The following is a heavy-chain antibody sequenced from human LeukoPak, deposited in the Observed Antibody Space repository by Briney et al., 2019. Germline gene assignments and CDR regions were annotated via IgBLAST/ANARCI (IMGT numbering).Heavy chain of an antibody. CDR2: IYSGGST. D-gene: IGHD5-24*01. V-gene: IGHV3-66*01. Sequence: GSLRLSCAASGFTVSSNYMSWVRQAPGKGLEWVSVIYSGGSTYYADSVKGRFTISRDNSKNTLYLQMNSLRAEDTAVYYCARGSGRDGYIGGFDYWGQGTLVTVSS. J-gene: IGHJ4*02. CDR3: ARGSGRDGYIGGFDY. CDR1: GFTVSSNY.